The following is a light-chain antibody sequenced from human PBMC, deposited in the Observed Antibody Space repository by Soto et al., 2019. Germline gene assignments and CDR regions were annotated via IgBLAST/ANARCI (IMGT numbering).Light chain of an antibody. V-gene: IGKV2-28*01. CDR2: LAS. J-gene: IGKJ2*01. CDR1: QSLLHSNGYNY. CDR3: VHALRTPFT. Sequence: DIVMTQSPLSLPVTPGEPASISCSTSQSLLHSNGYNYLDGYLQKPGHSPQLLTYLASNRASGVHDRVSGSESGTDFTLQVSRGEAQDVSVYSGVHALRTPFTFGRGTKLEIK.